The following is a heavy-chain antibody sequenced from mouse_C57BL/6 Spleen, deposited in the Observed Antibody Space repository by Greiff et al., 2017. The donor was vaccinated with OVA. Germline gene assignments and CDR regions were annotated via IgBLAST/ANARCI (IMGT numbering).Heavy chain of an antibody. CDR3: AQLLRYSWYFDV. J-gene: IGHJ1*03. CDR2: IYPRSGNT. D-gene: IGHD1-1*01. Sequence: VQLVESGAELARPGASVKLSCKASGYTFTSYGISWVKQRTGQGLEWIGEIYPRSGNTYYNEKFKGKATLTADKSSSTAYMELRSLTSEDSAVYFCAQLLRYSWYFDVWGTGTTVTVSS. V-gene: IGHV1-81*01. CDR1: GYTFTSYG.